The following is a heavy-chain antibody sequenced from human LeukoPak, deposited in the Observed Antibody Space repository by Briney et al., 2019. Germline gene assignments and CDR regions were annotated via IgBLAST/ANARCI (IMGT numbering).Heavy chain of an antibody. J-gene: IGHJ4*02. Sequence: PGGSLRLSCAASGFTFSSYGMHWVRQAPGKGLEWVAFIRYDGSNKYYADSVKGRFTISRDNSKNTLNLQMNSLRAEDTAVYYCAKDPTHYRVWDYYETIGLSYWGQGTLATVSS. CDR2: IRYDGSNK. D-gene: IGHD3-22*01. CDR3: AKDPTHYRVWDYYETIGLSY. CDR1: GFTFSSYG. V-gene: IGHV3-30*02.